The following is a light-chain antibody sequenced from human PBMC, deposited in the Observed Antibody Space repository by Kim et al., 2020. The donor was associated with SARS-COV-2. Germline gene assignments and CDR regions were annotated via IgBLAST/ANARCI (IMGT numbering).Light chain of an antibody. CDR2: STS. V-gene: IGLV7-43*01. Sequence: TLTMPPRPRTTTSSYYPNWVQQKPGQAPRALFYSTSTNPSWPHARFSGSLLGGKAALTLSGVQPEDEAEYYCLLYYGGAQVFGTGTKVTVL. J-gene: IGLJ1*01. CDR3: LLYYGGAQV. CDR1: PRTTTSSYY.